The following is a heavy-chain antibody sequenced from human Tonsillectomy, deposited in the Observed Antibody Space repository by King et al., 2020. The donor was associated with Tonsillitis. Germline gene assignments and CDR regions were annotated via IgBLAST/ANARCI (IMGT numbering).Heavy chain of an antibody. J-gene: IGHJ4*02. CDR3: ARAGNSYGWRGGLFDDY. D-gene: IGHD5-18*01. CDR2: INPSGGST. V-gene: IGHV1-46*01. Sequence: VQLVESGAEVKKPGASVKVSCTASGYTFTSYYMHWVRQAPGQGLEWMGIINPSGGSTSYAQKFQGRVTMTRDTSTSTVYMELSSLRSEDTAVYYCARAGNSYGWRGGLFDDYWGQGTLVTVSS. CDR1: GYTFTSYY.